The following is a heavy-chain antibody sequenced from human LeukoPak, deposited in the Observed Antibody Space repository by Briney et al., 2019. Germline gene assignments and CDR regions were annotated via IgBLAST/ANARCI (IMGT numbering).Heavy chain of an antibody. CDR3: ARERGYSLYYYYYMDV. V-gene: IGHV3-21*01. J-gene: IGHJ6*03. CDR1: GFTFSSYS. Sequence: AGGSLRLSCAASGFTFSSYSMNWVRQAPGKGLEWVSSISSGSSYIYYADSVEGRFTISRDNAKNSLYLQMNSLRAEDTAVYYCARERGYSLYYYYYMDVWGKGTTVTVSS. CDR2: ISSGSSYI. D-gene: IGHD2-15*01.